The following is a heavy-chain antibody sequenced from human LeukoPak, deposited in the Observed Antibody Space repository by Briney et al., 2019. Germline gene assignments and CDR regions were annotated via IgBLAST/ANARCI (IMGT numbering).Heavy chain of an antibody. Sequence: PGVSLRLSCAASGFTFSRYWMSWVRQAPGKGLEWVANIKQDGSDTYYVDSVKGRFTITRDNAKNSLSLQMNSLRAEDTAVYYCASTGLEARYNYFDNWGQGTLATVSS. CDR2: IKQDGSDT. V-gene: IGHV3-7*05. J-gene: IGHJ4*02. CDR1: GFTFSRYW. CDR3: ASTGLEARYNYFDN. D-gene: IGHD3-9*01.